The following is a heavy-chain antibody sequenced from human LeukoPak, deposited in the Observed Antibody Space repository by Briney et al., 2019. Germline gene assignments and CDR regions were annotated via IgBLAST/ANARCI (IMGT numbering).Heavy chain of an antibody. V-gene: IGHV1-69*13. CDR3: ARGIVVVTAIWYYYGMDV. Sequence: ASVKASCKASGGTFSSYAISWVRQAPGQGLEWMGGIIPIFGTANYAQKFQGRVTITADESTSTAYMELSSLRSEDTAVYYCARGIVVVTAIWYYYGMDVWGQGTTVTVSS. D-gene: IGHD2-21*02. CDR2: IIPIFGTA. CDR1: GGTFSSYA. J-gene: IGHJ6*02.